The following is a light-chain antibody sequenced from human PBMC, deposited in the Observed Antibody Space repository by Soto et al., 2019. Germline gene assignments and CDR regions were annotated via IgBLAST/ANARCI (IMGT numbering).Light chain of an antibody. CDR2: SAT. J-gene: IGKJ2*01. CDR1: QGIASF. CDR3: QQLNSYPYT. V-gene: IGKV1-9*01. Sequence: DIQLTQSPSFLAASVGDRVTITCRASQGIASFLAWYQQKPGKAPKLLIYSATTLQTGVSSRFSGSRSGPESTLTISSLQPEDFATYYCQQLNSYPYTFAQGTKLEIK.